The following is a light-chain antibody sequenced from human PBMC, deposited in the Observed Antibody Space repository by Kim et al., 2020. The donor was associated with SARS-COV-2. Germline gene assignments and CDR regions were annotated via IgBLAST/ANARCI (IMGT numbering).Light chain of an antibody. CDR2: QDN. CDR3: RAWRGSTVV. V-gene: IGLV3-1*01. Sequence: SPGQSLSIASAGEKLGDTFVSWDQKRPGKFPVLLINQDNTRPSGIPESFSGSGAGDTATLAISGTQTMDVDDDYCRAWRGSTVVFGGGTQLTVL. J-gene: IGLJ2*01. CDR1: KLGDTF.